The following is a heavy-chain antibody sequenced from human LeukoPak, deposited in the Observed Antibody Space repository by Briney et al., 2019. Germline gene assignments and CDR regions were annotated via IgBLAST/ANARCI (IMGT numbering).Heavy chain of an antibody. Sequence: PGGSLRLSCAASGFTFNSHAMYWVRQAPGKGLEWVSGIVGSGGSSYYAEFVRGRFTISRDNPKNTVYLQMNSLRDEDTAVYHCAKTTFGYSSGRSPGWPVDYWGQGTVVTVSS. D-gene: IGHD6-19*01. CDR2: IVGSGGSS. J-gene: IGHJ4*02. CDR1: GFTFNSHA. V-gene: IGHV3-23*01. CDR3: AKTTFGYSSGRSPGWPVDY.